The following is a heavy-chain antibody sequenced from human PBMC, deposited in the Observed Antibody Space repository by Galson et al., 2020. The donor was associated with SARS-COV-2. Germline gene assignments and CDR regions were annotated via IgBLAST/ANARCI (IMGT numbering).Heavy chain of an antibody. CDR1: GYTFTSYG. D-gene: IGHD6-13*01. Sequence: ASVKVSCKASGYTFTSYGISWVRQAPGQGLEWMGWISAYNGNTNYAQKLQGRVTMTTDTSTSTAYMELRSLRSDDTAVYYCAREASIAAAARRAWFDPWGQGTLVTVSS. V-gene: IGHV1-18*01. CDR3: AREASIAAAARRAWFDP. J-gene: IGHJ5*02. CDR2: ISAYNGNT.